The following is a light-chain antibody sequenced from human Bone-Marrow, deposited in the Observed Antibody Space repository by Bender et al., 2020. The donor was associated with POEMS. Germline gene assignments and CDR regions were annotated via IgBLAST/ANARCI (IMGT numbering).Light chain of an antibody. CDR2: EVN. CDR3: SSYEGRNNFVV. CDR1: SSNIGTYNL. V-gene: IGLV2-23*02. J-gene: IGLJ2*01. Sequence: QSALTQPASVSGSPGQSITISCTGTSSNIGTYNLVSWYQQHPGKAPKLVIYEVNKRPSGVSNRFSGSKSGNTASLTISGLQAEDEADYYCSSYEGRNNFVVFGGGTKLTVL.